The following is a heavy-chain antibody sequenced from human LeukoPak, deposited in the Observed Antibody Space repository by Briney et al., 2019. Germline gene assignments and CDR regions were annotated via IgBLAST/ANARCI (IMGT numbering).Heavy chain of an antibody. D-gene: IGHD2-2*01. Sequence: PGGSLRLSCAASGFIFSDYYMNWIRQAPGKGLEWVSYISSSGSAIFSADSVKGRFTISRDNAKNSLYLQMNSLRAEDTAVYYCARERIGGMTVVVPAAIGYWGQGTLVTVSS. CDR2: ISSSGSAI. CDR3: ARERIGGMTVVVPAAIGY. CDR1: GFIFSDYY. V-gene: IGHV3-11*04. J-gene: IGHJ4*02.